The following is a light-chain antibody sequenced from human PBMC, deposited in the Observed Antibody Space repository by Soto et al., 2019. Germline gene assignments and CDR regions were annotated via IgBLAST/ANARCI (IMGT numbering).Light chain of an antibody. V-gene: IGKV3-20*01. J-gene: IGKJ2*01. Sequence: EIVLTQSPGTLSLSPGERATLSCRASQSISSSYLAWYQQKPGQAPRLLIYAASSRATGIPDRFSGSGSGTDFTLTISRLEAKDFAVYYCQQYGSSSYTFGQGTQLEIK. CDR1: QSISSSY. CDR3: QQYGSSSYT. CDR2: AAS.